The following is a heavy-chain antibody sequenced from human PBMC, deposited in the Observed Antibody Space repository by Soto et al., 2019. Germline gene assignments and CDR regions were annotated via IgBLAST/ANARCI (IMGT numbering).Heavy chain of an antibody. D-gene: IGHD3-22*01. CDR2: ISSSDSTI. CDR3: ARVDDRTGSGYFDY. Sequence: GSLRLSCAASGFTFSDYYMSWIRQAPGKGLEWVSYISSSDSTIYYGDSVKGRFSISRDNAKNSLYLLMNSLRAEDTAVYYCARVDDRTGSGYFDYGGQGNLVTVS. CDR1: GFTFSDYY. V-gene: IGHV3-11*01. J-gene: IGHJ4*02.